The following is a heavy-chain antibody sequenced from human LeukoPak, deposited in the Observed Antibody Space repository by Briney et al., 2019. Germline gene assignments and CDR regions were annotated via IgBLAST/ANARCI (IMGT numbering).Heavy chain of an antibody. CDR3: ARAYSSSWTRNFDL. J-gene: IGHJ2*01. Sequence: SETLSLTCTVSGGSMSSYYWGWIRQPPGKGLEWIGTIYYSGSTYYSPSLKSRVTISVDTSKNQFSLKLSSVTAADTAVYYCARAYSSSWTRNFDLWGRGTLVTVSS. D-gene: IGHD6-13*01. CDR2: IYYSGST. CDR1: GGSMSSYY. V-gene: IGHV4-39*07.